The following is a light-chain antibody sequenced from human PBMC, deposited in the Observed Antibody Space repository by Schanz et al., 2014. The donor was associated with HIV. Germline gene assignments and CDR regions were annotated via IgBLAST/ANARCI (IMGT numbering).Light chain of an antibody. Sequence: EVVMTQSPATLSVSPGERATLSCRASQSVRSDLAWYQQRPGQAPSLLIYDASNRATGIPARFSGSGSGTEFTLTISSLQPDDFATYYCQQYKDNSLHTFGQGTKLEIK. CDR2: DAS. V-gene: IGKV3D-15*01. CDR3: QQYKDNSLHT. CDR1: QSVRSD. J-gene: IGKJ2*01.